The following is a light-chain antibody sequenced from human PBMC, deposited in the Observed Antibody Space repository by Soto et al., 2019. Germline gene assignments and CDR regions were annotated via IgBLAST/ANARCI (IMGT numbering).Light chain of an antibody. CDR1: QSVNSNY. V-gene: IGKV3-20*01. J-gene: IGKJ4*01. Sequence: EIVLMQSPGTLSLSPGEGATLSCRASQSVNSNYLAWYQQKPGQAPTVLIFDTSRRATGVPDRFSGSGSGTDFTLTISRLQPDDFAVYYCQQLNSYPLTFGGGTKVEIK. CDR2: DTS. CDR3: QQLNSYPLT.